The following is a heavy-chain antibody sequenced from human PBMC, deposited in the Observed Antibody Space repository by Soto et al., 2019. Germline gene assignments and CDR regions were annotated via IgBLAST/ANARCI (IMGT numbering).Heavy chain of an antibody. Sequence: LRLSCAASGFTFSDYYMSWIRHAPGKGLEWLSYISNTASYTDYADSVKGRFSIARDNADNLLFLHMSSLRADDTAVYFCARGSHYYDSSGYPILDSFDIWGQGTMVTVSS. V-gene: IGHV3-11*06. J-gene: IGHJ3*02. CDR2: ISNTASYT. CDR1: GFTFSDYY. D-gene: IGHD3-22*01. CDR3: ARGSHYYDSSGYPILDSFDI.